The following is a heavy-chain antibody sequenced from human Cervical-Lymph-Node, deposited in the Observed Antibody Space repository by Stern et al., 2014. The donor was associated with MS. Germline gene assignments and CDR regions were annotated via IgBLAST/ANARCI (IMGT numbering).Heavy chain of an antibody. V-gene: IGHV3-33*01. J-gene: IGHJ6*02. CDR1: GFTFSRYG. CDR2: IYYDGSQK. D-gene: IGHD2-2*01. CDR3: ARDWVVLVPAASGMDV. Sequence: DQLVESGGGVVQPGKSLRLSCAASGFTFSRYGMHWVRQAPGKGLEWVAVIYYDGSQKFYADSVKGRFTISRDNSKNTLYLQMNSLRDDDTAVYYCARDWVVLVPAASGMDVWGQGTTVIVSS.